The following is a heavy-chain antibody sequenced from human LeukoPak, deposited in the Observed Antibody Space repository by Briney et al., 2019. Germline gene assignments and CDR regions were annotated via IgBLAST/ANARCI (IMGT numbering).Heavy chain of an antibody. J-gene: IGHJ4*02. D-gene: IGHD1-1*01. Sequence: SETLFLTCAVSGGSISSNNWWIWVRQSPEKGLEWIGEIYHDGSTNYNPSLKSRVTMSVDTSKNQFSLKLTSVTPADTAVYYCVRDLELGYWGQGTLVTVSS. V-gene: IGHV4-4*02. CDR1: GGSISSNNW. CDR3: VRDLELGY. CDR2: IYHDGST.